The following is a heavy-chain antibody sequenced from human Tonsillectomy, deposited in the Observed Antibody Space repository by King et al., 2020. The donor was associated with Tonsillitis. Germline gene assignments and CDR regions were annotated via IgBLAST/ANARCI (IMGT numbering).Heavy chain of an antibody. CDR3: ARRGYYDSSGFYYY. J-gene: IGHJ4*02. CDR2: IYYSGST. D-gene: IGHD3-22*01. Sequence: LQLQESGPGLVKPSETLSLTCTVSGGSISSSSYYWGWIRQPPGKGLEWIGSIYYSGSTYYNPSLKSRVTISVDTSKNQFSLTLSSVTAADTAVYYCARRGYYDSSGFYYYWGQGTLVTVSS. CDR1: GGSISSSSYY. V-gene: IGHV4-39*01.